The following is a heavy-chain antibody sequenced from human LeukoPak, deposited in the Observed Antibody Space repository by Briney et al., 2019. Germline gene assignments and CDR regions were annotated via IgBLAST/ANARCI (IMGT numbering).Heavy chain of an antibody. J-gene: IGHJ3*02. CDR2: AYSSGST. CDR3: ARMGDYYDSSGYRHDAFDI. Sequence: SESLSLTCTVSGGSISYYYWNWIRPPPGKGLEWIGYAYSSGSTNYNPSLKSRVTISLDTSKNQFSLKLSSVTAADTAVYYCARMGDYYDSSGYRHDAFDIWGQGTMVTVSS. CDR1: GGSISYYY. D-gene: IGHD3-22*01. V-gene: IGHV4-59*01.